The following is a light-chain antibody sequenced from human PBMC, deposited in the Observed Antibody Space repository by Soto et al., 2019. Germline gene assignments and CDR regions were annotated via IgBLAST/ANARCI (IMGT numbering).Light chain of an antibody. CDR1: QGISTY. J-gene: IGKJ4*01. Sequence: DIQMTQSPSSLSASVGDRVTITCRASQGISTYLAWYQQKPGKVPKLLIYAASTLQSGVPSRFSGSGSGTEFTLTISSLQPEDVATYYCQKYNSAPALTFGGGTKVEIK. V-gene: IGKV1-27*01. CDR2: AAS. CDR3: QKYNSAPALT.